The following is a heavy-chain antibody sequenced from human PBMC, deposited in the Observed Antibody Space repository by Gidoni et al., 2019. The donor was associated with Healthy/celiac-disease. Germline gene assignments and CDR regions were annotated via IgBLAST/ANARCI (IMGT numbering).Heavy chain of an antibody. D-gene: IGHD1-1*01. V-gene: IGHV3-23*01. J-gene: IGHJ4*02. CDR1: GFTFSSYA. CDR2: ISGSGGST. CDR3: AKVGTAIGAFDY. Sequence: EVQLLESGGGLVQPGGSLRLSCSASGFTFSSYAMSWVRQAAGKGLEWVSAISGSGGSTYYADSVKGRFTISRDNSKNTLYLQMNSLRAEDTAVYYCAKVGTAIGAFDYWGQGTLVTVSS.